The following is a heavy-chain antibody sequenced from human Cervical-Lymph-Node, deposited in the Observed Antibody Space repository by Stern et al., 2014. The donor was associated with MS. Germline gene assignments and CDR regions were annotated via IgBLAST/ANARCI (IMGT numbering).Heavy chain of an antibody. CDR1: GGAFSSFA. D-gene: IGHD2-2*01. CDR3: GRQPCEIWATRTVCYQEDDQRNYDMDV. V-gene: IGHV1-69*01. CDR2: IIPIFGEA. Sequence: QVQLLQPGAEVKKPGSSVRVSCKTSGGAFSSFAISWVRQAPGQGLEWMGGIIPIFGEAHYAQKFQGRVTISADESTSTSYMELSTLRPEDTAIYYCGRQPCEIWATRTVCYQEDDQRNYDMDVWGQGTTVTVSS. J-gene: IGHJ6*02.